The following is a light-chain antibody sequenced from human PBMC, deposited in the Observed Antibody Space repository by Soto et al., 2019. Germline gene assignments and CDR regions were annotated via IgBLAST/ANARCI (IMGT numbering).Light chain of an antibody. CDR2: ELF. J-gene: IGKJ4*01. CDR3: MQTLQNPLT. Sequence: DIWMTQSPLSLSVTPGQPVSISCTSSQSLMHTDGKTHLYWYLPRPGQPLQLLIYELFNRFSGVPDRFSGSGSGTDFSLKISRVEAEDAGVYYCMQTLQNPLTFGGGTKVDIK. CDR1: QSLMHTDGKTH. V-gene: IGKV2D-29*01.